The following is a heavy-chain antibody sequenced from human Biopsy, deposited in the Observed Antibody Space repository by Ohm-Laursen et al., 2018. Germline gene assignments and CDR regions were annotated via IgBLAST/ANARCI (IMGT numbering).Heavy chain of an antibody. J-gene: IGHJ2*01. V-gene: IGHV4-59*08. CDR1: GDSINSSY. Sequence: SETLSLTCIVSGDSINSSYWSWIRQAPGKGLEWIGFISNSGNTNYNPSLKSRVTISTDTSKNQFSRKLGSVTVADTAVFYCARRGSGGRSFDYWGRGTLVTVSS. CDR3: ARRGSGGRSFDY. D-gene: IGHD2-15*01. CDR2: ISNSGNT.